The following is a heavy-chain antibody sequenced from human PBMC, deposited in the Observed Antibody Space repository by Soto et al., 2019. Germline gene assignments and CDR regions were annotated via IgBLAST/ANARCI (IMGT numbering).Heavy chain of an antibody. Sequence: GGSLRLSCAASGFTFSSYSMNWVRQAPGKGLEWVSYISSSSSTIYYADSVKGRFTISRDNAKNSLYLQMNSLRDEDTAVYYCSSTTGTGIYYYNGMAACGKGTPAIVSS. CDR2: ISSSSSTI. D-gene: IGHD1-1*01. V-gene: IGHV3-48*02. CDR3: SSTTGTGIYYYNGMAA. J-gene: IGHJ6*04. CDR1: GFTFSSYS.